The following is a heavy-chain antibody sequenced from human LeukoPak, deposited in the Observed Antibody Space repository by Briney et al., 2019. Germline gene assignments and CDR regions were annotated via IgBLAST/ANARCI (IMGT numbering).Heavy chain of an antibody. V-gene: IGHV3-30*04. D-gene: IGHD2-21*02. Sequence: GGSLRLSCAASGFTFSSYAMHWVRQAPGKGLEGVAVISYDGSNKYYADSVKGRFTISRDNSKSTLYLQMNSLRAEDTAVYYCAKARLVVTSMDVWGKGTTVTVSS. CDR1: GFTFSSYA. CDR2: ISYDGSNK. CDR3: AKARLVVTSMDV. J-gene: IGHJ6*03.